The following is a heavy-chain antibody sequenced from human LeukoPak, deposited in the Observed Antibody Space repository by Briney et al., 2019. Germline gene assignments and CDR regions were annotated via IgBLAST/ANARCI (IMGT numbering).Heavy chain of an antibody. CDR2: ISAYNGNT. J-gene: IGHJ6*03. CDR1: GYTFTSYG. Sequence: ASVKVSCKASGYTFTSYGISWVRQAPGQGLEWMGWISAYNGNTNYAQKLQGRVTMTTDTSTSTAHMELRSLRSDDTAVYYCARAAYDFWSGYFGYYYMDVWGKGTTVTVSS. CDR3: ARAAYDFWSGYFGYYYMDV. D-gene: IGHD3-3*01. V-gene: IGHV1-18*01.